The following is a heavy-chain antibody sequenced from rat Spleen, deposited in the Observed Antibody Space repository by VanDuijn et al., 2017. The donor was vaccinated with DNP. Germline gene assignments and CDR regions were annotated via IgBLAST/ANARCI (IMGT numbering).Heavy chain of an antibody. CDR3: ARGNDGFLPYWFFDC. Sequence: VQLQESGPGLVKPSQSLSLTCSVTGYSITSKYWAWIRKLPGNKMEWIGYINYSGITGYNPSLKSRISITRDTSKNQFFLQLNSVTTEDTARYYWARGNDGFLPYWFFDCWGPGTMVTVSS. CDR1: GYSITSKY. J-gene: IGHJ1*01. V-gene: IGHV3-1*01. CDR2: INYSGIT. D-gene: IGHD1-12*03.